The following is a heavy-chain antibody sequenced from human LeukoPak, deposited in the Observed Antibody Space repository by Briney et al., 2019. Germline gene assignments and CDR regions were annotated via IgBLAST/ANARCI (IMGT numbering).Heavy chain of an antibody. CDR1: GLTFSDHW. D-gene: IGHD3-3*01. CDR2: INQGGSGK. CDR3: AATSAWRIDF. Sequence: GGSLRLSCAASGLTFSDHWMGWVRQAPGKGLEWVANINQGGSGKFYVDSVKGRFIIYRDNTENSLYLQMNSLRAEDTALYYCAATSAWRIDFWGQGTLVTVSS. V-gene: IGHV3-7*02. J-gene: IGHJ4*02.